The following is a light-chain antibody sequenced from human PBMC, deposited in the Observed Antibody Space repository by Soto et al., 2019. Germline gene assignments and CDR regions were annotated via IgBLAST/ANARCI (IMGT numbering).Light chain of an antibody. Sequence: DIQMTQSPSSLSASVGDRVTLTCRTSQSISNSFNWYQQKPGKAPSLLIYAASSLQSGVPSRFSGSGSGTDFTLTISSLQPEDSATYYRQQSYSTPSFGGGTKVEIK. J-gene: IGKJ4*01. CDR2: AAS. CDR3: QQSYSTPS. V-gene: IGKV1-39*01. CDR1: QSISNS.